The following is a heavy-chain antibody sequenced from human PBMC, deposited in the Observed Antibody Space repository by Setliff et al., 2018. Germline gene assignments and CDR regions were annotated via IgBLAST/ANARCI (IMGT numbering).Heavy chain of an antibody. Sequence: SETLSLTCTVSGGSIRNYYWSWIRQPPGKGLEWIGYVYYTGTTNYGPSLKSRVTISVDPSKNQVSLKLSSATAADTAVYYCARDRTAYNYGMDVWGQGTTVTVSS. CDR2: VYYTGTT. J-gene: IGHJ6*02. V-gene: IGHV4-59*01. D-gene: IGHD5-18*01. CDR1: GGSIRNYY. CDR3: ARDRTAYNYGMDV.